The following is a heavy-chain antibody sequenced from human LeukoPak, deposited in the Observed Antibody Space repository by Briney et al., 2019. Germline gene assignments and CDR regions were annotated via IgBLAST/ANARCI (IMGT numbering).Heavy chain of an antibody. J-gene: IGHJ4*02. D-gene: IGHD6-19*01. CDR3: TIDLTSGWYKGDY. CDR2: IKSKTDGGTT. CDR1: GFTFSDAW. Sequence: GGSLRLSCAASGFTFSDAWMTWVRQAPGKGLEWVGRIKSKTDGGTTDYAAPVKGRFSISRDDSKNTVYLQINSLKTEDTAVYYCTIDLTSGWYKGDYWGQGTLVTVSS. V-gene: IGHV3-15*01.